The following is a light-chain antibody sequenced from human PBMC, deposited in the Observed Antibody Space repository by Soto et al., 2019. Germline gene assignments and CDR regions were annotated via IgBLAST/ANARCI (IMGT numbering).Light chain of an antibody. CDR3: QQRSNWPIT. CDR2: GAS. V-gene: IGKV3D-20*02. J-gene: IGKJ5*01. Sequence: EIVLTQSPGTLSLSPGERATLSCRASQSVSSSYLAWYQQKPGQAPRLLISGASSRATGVPDRFSGSRSGTDFTLTISRLEPEDFVVYYCQQRSNWPITFGQGTRLEIK. CDR1: QSVSSSY.